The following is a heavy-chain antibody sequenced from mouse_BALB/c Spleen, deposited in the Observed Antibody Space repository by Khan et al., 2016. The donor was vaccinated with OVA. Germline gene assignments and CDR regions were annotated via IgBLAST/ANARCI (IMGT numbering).Heavy chain of an antibody. V-gene: IGHV5-9-3*01. CDR2: ISSGGHYT. J-gene: IGHJ4*01. CDR3: ARSMVDCYAMDY. CDR1: GFTFSSYA. Sequence: EVELVESGGGVVKPGGSLKLSCSASGFTFSSYAMSWVRQTPEKRLEWVATISSGGHYTFYPDSVKGRFTISRDSAKNTLYLQMSNLRSEDTAMYYCARSMVDCYAMDYWGQGTSVTVSS. D-gene: IGHD2-10*02.